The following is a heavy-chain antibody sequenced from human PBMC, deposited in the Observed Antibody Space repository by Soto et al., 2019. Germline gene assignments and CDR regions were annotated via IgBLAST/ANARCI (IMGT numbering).Heavy chain of an antibody. D-gene: IGHD3-22*01. V-gene: IGHV1-69*13. J-gene: IGHJ6*02. CDR3: ARSNTDYYDSSGYYYGYYYYGMDV. CDR2: IIPIFGTA. Sequence: GASVKVSCKASGGTFSSYAISWVRQAPGQGLEWMGGIIPIFGTANYAQKFQGRVTITADESTSTAYMELSSLRSEDTAVYYCARSNTDYYDSSGYYYGYYYYGMDVWGQGTTVTVSS. CDR1: GGTFSSYA.